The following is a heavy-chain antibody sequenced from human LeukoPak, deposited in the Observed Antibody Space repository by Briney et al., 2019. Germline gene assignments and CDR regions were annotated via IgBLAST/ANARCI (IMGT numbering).Heavy chain of an antibody. D-gene: IGHD6-13*01. Sequence: GGSLRLSCAASGFTFSDYYMSWIRQAPGKGLEWVSYISYDGATIYYADSVKGRFTVSRDNAKNSLYLQMNSLRAEDTAVYYCSRCSSSWYFPDPWGQGALVTVSS. J-gene: IGHJ5*02. CDR3: SRCSSSWYFPDP. CDR1: GFTFSDYY. CDR2: ISYDGATI. V-gene: IGHV3-11*01.